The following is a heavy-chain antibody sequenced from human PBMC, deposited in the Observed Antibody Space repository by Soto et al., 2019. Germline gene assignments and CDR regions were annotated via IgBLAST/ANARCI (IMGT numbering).Heavy chain of an antibody. CDR2: ILHSGNT. CDR1: VVSMRTGWW. Sequence: QVQLQESGPGLVEPSGTLALTCAVSVVSMRTGWWWSWVRQPPGKELEWIGEILHSGNTSYNPSLTSRVTMSVDKSKNQFFLRLKYVTAADTAIYFCARNGDYALDTWGQGTLVTVSS. J-gene: IGHJ5*02. D-gene: IGHD4-17*01. V-gene: IGHV4-4*02. CDR3: ARNGDYALDT.